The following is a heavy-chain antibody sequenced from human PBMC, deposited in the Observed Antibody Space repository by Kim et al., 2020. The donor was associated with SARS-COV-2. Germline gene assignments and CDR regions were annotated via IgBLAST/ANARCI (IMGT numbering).Heavy chain of an antibody. CDR3: ARDHGSGYYYAFDI. D-gene: IGHD3-22*01. Sequence: NPSLRSRVTISVDTSKNQFSLKLSSVTAADTAVYYCARDHGSGYYYAFDIWGQGTMVTVSS. J-gene: IGHJ3*02. V-gene: IGHV4-31*02.